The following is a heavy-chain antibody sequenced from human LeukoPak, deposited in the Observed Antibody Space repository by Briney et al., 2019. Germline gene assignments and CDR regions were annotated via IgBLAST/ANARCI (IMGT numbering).Heavy chain of an antibody. CDR3: AKRGVVIRVILVGFHKEAYYFDS. Sequence: GGSLRLSCAVSGITLSNYVMTWVRQAPGKGLEWVAGISSSGGATYYADSVKGRFTISGDNPKNTLYLQMNSLRAEDTAVYFCAKRGVVIRVILVGFHKEAYYFDSWGQGALVTVSS. D-gene: IGHD3-22*01. CDR1: GITLSNYV. V-gene: IGHV3-23*01. CDR2: ISSSGGAT. J-gene: IGHJ4*02.